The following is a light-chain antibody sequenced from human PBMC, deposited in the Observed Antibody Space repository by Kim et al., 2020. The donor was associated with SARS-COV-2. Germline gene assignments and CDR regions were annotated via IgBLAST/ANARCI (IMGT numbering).Light chain of an antibody. CDR3: QKYYSDPS. V-gene: IGKV1-27*01. J-gene: IGKJ1*01. CDR1: QDISNY. Sequence: SASVGDRVTITCRASQDISNYVGWYQQKPGKAPKLLIYAASTLQSGVPSRFSGTGSGTDFTLTISSLQPEDVATYYCQKYYSDPSFGQGTKVDIK. CDR2: AAS.